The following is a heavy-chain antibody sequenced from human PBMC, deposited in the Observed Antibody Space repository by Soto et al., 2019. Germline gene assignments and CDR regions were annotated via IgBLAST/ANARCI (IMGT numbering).Heavy chain of an antibody. J-gene: IGHJ6*02. D-gene: IGHD3-3*01. CDR1: GGSFSGYY. Sequence: SETLSLTCAVYGGSFSGYYWSWIRQPPGKGLEWIGEINHSGSTNYNPSLKSRVTISVDTPKNQFSLKLSSVTAADTAVYYCARDRRFLEWLLYFGIDVWGQGTTVIVSS. V-gene: IGHV4-34*01. CDR3: ARDRRFLEWLLYFGIDV. CDR2: INHSGST.